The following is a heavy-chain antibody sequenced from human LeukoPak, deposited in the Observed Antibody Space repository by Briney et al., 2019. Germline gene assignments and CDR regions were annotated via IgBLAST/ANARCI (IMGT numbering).Heavy chain of an antibody. Sequence: PGRSLRLSCAASGFTFSSYGMHWVRQAPGKGLEWVAVISYDGSNKYYADSVKGRFTISRDNSKNTLYLQMNSLRAEDTAVYYCARDHQHLCGDISCSYGMDVWGRGTTVTVSS. CDR3: ARDHQHLCGDISCSYGMDV. V-gene: IGHV3-30*03. CDR2: ISYDGSNK. D-gene: IGHD2-21*01. J-gene: IGHJ6*02. CDR1: GFTFSSYG.